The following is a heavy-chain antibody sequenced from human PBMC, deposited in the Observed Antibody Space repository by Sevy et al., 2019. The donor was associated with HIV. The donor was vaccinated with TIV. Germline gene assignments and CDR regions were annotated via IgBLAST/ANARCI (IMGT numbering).Heavy chain of an antibody. D-gene: IGHD3-3*01. V-gene: IGHV3-33*01. CDR2: IWYDGSNK. Sequence: GGSLRLSCAASGFTFSSYGMHWVRQAPGKGREWVAVIWYDGSNKYYADSVKGRFTISRDNSKNTRDLQMNSLRAEDTAVYYCARDMGTIFGVVTYYFDYWGQGTLVTVSS. CDR1: GFTFSSYG. CDR3: ARDMGTIFGVVTYYFDY. J-gene: IGHJ4*02.